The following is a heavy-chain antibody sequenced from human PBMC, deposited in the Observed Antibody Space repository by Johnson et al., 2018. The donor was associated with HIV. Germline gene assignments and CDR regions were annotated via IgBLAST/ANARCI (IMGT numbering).Heavy chain of an antibody. V-gene: IGHV3-30*02. D-gene: IGHD2-21*02. Sequence: VQLVESGGGVVQPGGYLRLSCAASGFTFSSYGMHWVRQAPGKGLEWVAFIRYDGSNKFYADSVMGRFTISRDNSKNTLYLQMNSLRAEDTAVYYCEAVVVTAIHDAFDIWGQGTMVTVSS. CDR3: EAVVVTAIHDAFDI. CDR2: IRYDGSNK. CDR1: GFTFSSYG. J-gene: IGHJ3*02.